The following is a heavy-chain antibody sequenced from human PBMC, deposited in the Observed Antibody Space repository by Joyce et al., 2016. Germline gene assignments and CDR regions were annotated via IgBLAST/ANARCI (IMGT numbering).Heavy chain of an antibody. CDR2: ITPLFETT. J-gene: IGHJ2*01. D-gene: IGHD2-21*02. CDR1: GGLFKSYS. V-gene: IGHV1-69*06. Sequence: GAEVKKPGSSVKVSCEFPGGLFKSYSFTWVRQAPGQGLEWMGGITPLFETTYIAQKFKGRLTFTADTSTTTAYMELNRLTSDDTAVYFCAKTGDTGWFFDLWGRGTLVTVSA. CDR3: AKTGDTGWFFDL.